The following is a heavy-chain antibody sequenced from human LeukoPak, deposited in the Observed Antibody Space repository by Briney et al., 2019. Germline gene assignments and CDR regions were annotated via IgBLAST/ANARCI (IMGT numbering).Heavy chain of an antibody. V-gene: IGHV3-48*03. CDR1: GFTLWSYE. CDR3: ARSVAGRTIDF. CDR2: ISSSGSTI. Sequence: GGSLRLSCAASGFTLWSYEMHWVRQAPGKGLEWVSYISSSGSTIYYADSVKGRFSISRDNAKNSLYLQMNSLRAEDTAVYYCARSVAGRTIDFWGQGTLVTVSS. D-gene: IGHD6-19*01. J-gene: IGHJ4*02.